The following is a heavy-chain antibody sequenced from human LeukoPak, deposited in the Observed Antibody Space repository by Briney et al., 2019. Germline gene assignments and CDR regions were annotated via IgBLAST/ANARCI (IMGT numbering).Heavy chain of an antibody. D-gene: IGHD2-2*01. CDR3: AKESRYCSSTSCYFDY. Sequence: GGSLRLSCAASGFTFSSYAMSWVRQAPGKGLEWVSAISGSGGSTYYADSVKGRFTISRDNSKNTLYLQMNSLRAEDTAVYYCAKESRYCSSTSCYFDYWGQGTLVTVSS. CDR1: GFTFSSYA. J-gene: IGHJ4*02. CDR2: ISGSGGST. V-gene: IGHV3-23*01.